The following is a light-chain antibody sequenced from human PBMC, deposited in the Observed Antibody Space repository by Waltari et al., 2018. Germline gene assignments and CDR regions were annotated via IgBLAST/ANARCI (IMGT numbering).Light chain of an antibody. CDR1: SSNIGINT. V-gene: IGLV1-44*01. CDR3: AAWDDSLNGRV. Sequence: QSVLTQPPSASGAPGQTVTISCSGSSSNIGINTVTWYQQHPGTAPKLLLYANYHRPSGVPDRFSGSKSDTSASLAISGLQSEDEADYFCAAWDDSLNGRVFGGGTKLTVL. J-gene: IGLJ3*02. CDR2: ANY.